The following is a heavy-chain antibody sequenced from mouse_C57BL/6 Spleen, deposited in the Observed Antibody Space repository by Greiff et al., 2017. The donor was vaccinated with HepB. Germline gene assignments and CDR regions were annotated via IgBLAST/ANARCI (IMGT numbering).Heavy chain of an antibody. CDR1: GYTFTDYY. V-gene: IGHV1-76*01. CDR3: ARLANWDGMDY. CDR2: IYPGSGNT. J-gene: IGHJ4*01. Sequence: QVQLQQSGAELVRPGASVKLSCKASGYTFTDYYINWVKQRPGQGLEWIARIYPGSGNTYYNEKFKGKATLTAEKSSSTAYMQLSSLTSEDSAVYFCARLANWDGMDYWGQGTSVTVSS. D-gene: IGHD4-1*01.